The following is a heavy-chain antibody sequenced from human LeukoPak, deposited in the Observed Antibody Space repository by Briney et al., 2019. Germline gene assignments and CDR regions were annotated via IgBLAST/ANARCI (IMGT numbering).Heavy chain of an antibody. CDR1: GFTFGSYA. CDR3: AKEGSESYSATPFEY. D-gene: IGHD3-10*01. CDR2: LSARGGRT. Sequence: GGSLRLSCAASGFTFGSYAMSWVRQIPGKGLEWVSALSARGGRTFYADSVNGRFTISRVNSKNTLYLQMNSLRAEDTAVYYCAKEGSESYSATPFEYWGQGTLVTVSS. J-gene: IGHJ4*02. V-gene: IGHV3-23*01.